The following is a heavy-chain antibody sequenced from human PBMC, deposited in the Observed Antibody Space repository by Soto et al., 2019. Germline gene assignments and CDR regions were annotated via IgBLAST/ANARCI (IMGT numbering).Heavy chain of an antibody. Sequence: GGSLRLSCAASGFTFSSYSMSWVRQAPGKGLEWVSAISGSGGSTYYADSVKGRFTISRDNSKNTLYLQMNSLRAEDTAVYYCTTDSYSTIIIVRFDYWGHGTLVTVSS. V-gene: IGHV3-23*01. J-gene: IGHJ4*01. CDR3: TTDSYSTIIIVRFDY. D-gene: IGHD3-22*01. CDR2: ISGSGGST. CDR1: GFTFSSYS.